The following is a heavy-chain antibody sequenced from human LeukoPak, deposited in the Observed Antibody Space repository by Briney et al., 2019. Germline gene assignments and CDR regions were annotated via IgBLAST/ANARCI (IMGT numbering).Heavy chain of an antibody. J-gene: IGHJ4*02. CDR3: ARAAYCSSTNCYGFDY. Sequence: SETLSLTCTVSGGSISSAIYYWVWIRQPPGKELEWIGSVYYSGSTYYNPSLKNRVTMSVDTSKNQFSLKLSSVTAADTAVYYCARAAYCSSTNCYGFDYWGQGTLVTVSS. V-gene: IGHV4-39*01. D-gene: IGHD2-2*01. CDR2: VYYSGST. CDR1: GGSISSAIYY.